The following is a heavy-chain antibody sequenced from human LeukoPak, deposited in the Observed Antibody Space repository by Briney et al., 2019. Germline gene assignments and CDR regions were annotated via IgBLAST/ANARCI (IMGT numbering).Heavy chain of an antibody. J-gene: IGHJ5*02. V-gene: IGHV3-21*01. Sequence: PGGSLRLSCAASGFTFSSYSMIWVRQAPGKGLEWVSSISSSSSYIYYADSVKGRFTISRDNAKNSLYLQMNSLRAEDTAVYYCARAKVPAGNFWFDPWGQGTLVTVSS. CDR3: ARAKVPAGNFWFDP. D-gene: IGHD2-2*01. CDR2: ISSSSSYI. CDR1: GFTFSSYS.